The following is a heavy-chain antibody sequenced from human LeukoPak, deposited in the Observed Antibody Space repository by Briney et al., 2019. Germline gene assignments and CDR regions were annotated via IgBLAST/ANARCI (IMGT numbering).Heavy chain of an antibody. D-gene: IGHD2-2*03. CDR1: GFIFSSSA. J-gene: IGHJ3*02. CDR3: ATVDDLDAFGI. CDR2: IADDGNDK. V-gene: IGHV3-30*04. Sequence: GGSLRLSCAASGFIFSSSAMHWVRQAPDKGLEWVAVIADDGNDKCYADFVKGRFIISRDNSKNTLYLQMNSLRTEDTALYYCATVDDLDAFGIWGQGTMVTVS.